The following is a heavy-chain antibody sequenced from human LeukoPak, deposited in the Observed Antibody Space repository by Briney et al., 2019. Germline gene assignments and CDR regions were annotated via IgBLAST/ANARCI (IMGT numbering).Heavy chain of an antibody. J-gene: IGHJ4*02. CDR2: IIPILGIA. V-gene: IGHV1-69*04. CDR3: AREGYYDSSGLRYFDY. D-gene: IGHD3-22*01. Sequence: ASVKVSCKASGGTFSSYTISWVRQAPGQGLEWMGRIIPILGIAIYAQKFQGRVTITADKSTSTAYMELSSLRSEDTAVYYCAREGYYDSSGLRYFDYWGQGTLVTVSS. CDR1: GGTFSSYT.